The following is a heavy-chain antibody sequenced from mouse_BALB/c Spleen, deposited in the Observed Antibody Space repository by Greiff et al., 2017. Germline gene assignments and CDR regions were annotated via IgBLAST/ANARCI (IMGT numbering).Heavy chain of an antibody. CDR3: ARRGYGYDYAMDY. CDR1: GFAFSSYD. J-gene: IGHJ4*01. D-gene: IGHD1-2*01. Sequence: EVMLVESGGGLVKPGGSLKLSCAASGFAFSSYDMSWVRQTPEKRLEWVAYISSGGGSTYYPDTVKGRFTISRDNAKNTLYLQMSSLKSEDTAMYYCARRGYGYDYAMDYWGQGTSVTVSS. CDR2: ISSGGGST. V-gene: IGHV5-12-1*01.